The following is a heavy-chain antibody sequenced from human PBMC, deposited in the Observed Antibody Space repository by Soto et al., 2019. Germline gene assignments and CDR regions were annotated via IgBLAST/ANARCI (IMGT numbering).Heavy chain of an antibody. Sequence: PGGSLRLACVASGLTFTTYGMTWVRLASGKGLEWVANIKQDGSEKYYVDSVKGRFTISRDDAENSLYLQRNNLRAEDTAVYYCTSNRSKVETWGQGT. CDR2: IKQDGSEK. CDR1: GLTFTTYG. V-gene: IGHV3-7*01. CDR3: TSNRSKVET. J-gene: IGHJ5*02.